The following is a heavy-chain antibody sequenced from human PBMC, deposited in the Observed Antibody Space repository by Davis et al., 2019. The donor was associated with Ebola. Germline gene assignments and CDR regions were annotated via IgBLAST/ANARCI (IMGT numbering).Heavy chain of an antibody. CDR1: GGSISSGGYS. CDR2: ISHSGST. Sequence: MPSETLSPPFAVPGGSISSGGYSWSWIRQPPGKGLEWIGYISHSGSTYYNPSLKSRVTISVDRSKNQFSLKLSSVTAADTAVYYCARGLNYDILTWFYFDPWGQGTLVTVSS. D-gene: IGHD3-9*01. J-gene: IGHJ5*02. CDR3: ARGLNYDILTWFYFDP. V-gene: IGHV4-30-2*01.